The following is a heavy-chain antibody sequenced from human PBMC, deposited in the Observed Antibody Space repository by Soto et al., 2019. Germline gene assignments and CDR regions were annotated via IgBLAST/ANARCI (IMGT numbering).Heavy chain of an antibody. CDR2: IYYSGST. D-gene: IGHD6-19*01. Sequence: PSETLSLTCTVSGGSISSYYWSWIRQPPGKGLEWIGYIYYSGSTNFTPALKSRVTISVVTSKNQFSLKLSSVTAADAAVYYCAGYQLIAVGGIGYFDYWGQGTLVTVAS. CDR3: AGYQLIAVGGIGYFDY. CDR1: GGSISSYY. V-gene: IGHV4-59*01. J-gene: IGHJ4*02.